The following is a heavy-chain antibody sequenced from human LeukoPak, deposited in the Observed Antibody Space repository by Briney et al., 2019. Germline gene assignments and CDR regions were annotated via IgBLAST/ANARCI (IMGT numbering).Heavy chain of an antibody. D-gene: IGHD3-10*01. CDR1: GGSISSSSYY. CDR3: ARLSWFGELLKGDYFDY. CDR2: IYYSGST. Sequence: SQTLSLTCTVSGGSISSSSYYWGWIRQPPGKGLEWIGSIYYSGSTYYNPSLKSRVTISVDTSKNQFSLKLSSVTAADTAVYYCARLSWFGELLKGDYFDYWGQGTLVTVSS. J-gene: IGHJ4*02. V-gene: IGHV4-39*01.